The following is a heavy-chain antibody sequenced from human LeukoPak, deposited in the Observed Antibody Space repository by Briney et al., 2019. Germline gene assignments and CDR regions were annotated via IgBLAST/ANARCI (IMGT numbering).Heavy chain of an antibody. V-gene: IGHV3-73*01. Sequence: GGSLRLSCAASGLMFSGSPMHWVREATGKGLEWVGHIRTKANNYATIYAASVKGRFTISRDDSKNTAYLQMNSLKTEDTAVYYCARPSQYGSGTDYYFDSWGQGTLVTVSS. D-gene: IGHD3-10*01. CDR1: GLMFSGSP. J-gene: IGHJ4*02. CDR3: ARPSQYGSGTDYYFDS. CDR2: IRTKANNYAT.